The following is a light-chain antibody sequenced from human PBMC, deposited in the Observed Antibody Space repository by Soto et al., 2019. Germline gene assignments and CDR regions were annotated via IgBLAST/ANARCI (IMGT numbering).Light chain of an antibody. CDR2: LGS. CDR3: MQSLRAPQLT. J-gene: IGKJ4*01. CDR1: QSLLHSNGYNY. V-gene: IGKV2-28*01. Sequence: DIVMIQSPLALPVTPGEPASISCRSSQSLLHSNGYNYLDWYPQQPGQSPQLLIFLGSNRASGVPDRFSGSGSGTDFTLKISRVEAGDVGIYYCMQSLRAPQLTFGGGTRVEIK.